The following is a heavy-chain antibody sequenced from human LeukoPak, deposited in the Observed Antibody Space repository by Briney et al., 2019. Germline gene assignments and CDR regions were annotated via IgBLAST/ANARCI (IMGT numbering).Heavy chain of an antibody. CDR1: GFTFSSYA. CDR3: AKGWGYYDSSGYTPPGY. Sequence: GRSLRLSCAASGFTFSSYAMSWVRQAPGKGLEWVSAISGSGGSTYYADSVKGRFTISRDNSKNTLYLQMNSLRAEDTAVYYCAKGWGYYDSSGYTPPGYWGEGTLVTVSS. D-gene: IGHD3-22*01. V-gene: IGHV3-23*01. CDR2: ISGSGGST. J-gene: IGHJ4*02.